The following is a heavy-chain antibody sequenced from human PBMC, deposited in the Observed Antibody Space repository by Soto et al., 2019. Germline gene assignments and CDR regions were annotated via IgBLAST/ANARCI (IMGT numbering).Heavy chain of an antibody. CDR2: ISSSSSYT. CDR1: GFTFSDYY. Sequence: GGSLRLSCAASGFTFSDYYMSWIRQAPGKGLEWVSYISSSSSYTNYADSVKGRFTISRDNAKNSLYLQMNSLRAEDTAVYYCARFGPATTFDYWGQGTLVTVSS. J-gene: IGHJ4*02. CDR3: ARFGPATTFDY. V-gene: IGHV3-11*06. D-gene: IGHD5-12*01.